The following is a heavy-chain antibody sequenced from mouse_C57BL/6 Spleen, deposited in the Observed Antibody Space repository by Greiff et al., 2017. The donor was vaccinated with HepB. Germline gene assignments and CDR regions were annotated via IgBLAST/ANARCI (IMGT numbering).Heavy chain of an antibody. V-gene: IGHV1-18*01. J-gene: IGHJ4*01. CDR2: INPNNGGT. D-gene: IGHD1-1*01. CDR1: GYTFTDYN. Sequence: VQLQQSGPELVKPGASVKIPCKASGYTFTDYNMDWVKQSHGKSLEWIGDINPNNGGTIYNQKFKGKATLTVDKSSSTAYMELRSLTSEDTAVYYCASLITTVEGAMDYWGQGTSVTVSS. CDR3: ASLITTVEGAMDY.